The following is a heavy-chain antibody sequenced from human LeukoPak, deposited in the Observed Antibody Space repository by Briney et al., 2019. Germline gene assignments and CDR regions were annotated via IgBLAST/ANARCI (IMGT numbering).Heavy chain of an antibody. V-gene: IGHV4-34*01. CDR2: INHSGST. D-gene: IGHD3-22*01. Sequence: SETLSLTCAVYGVSFSGYYWSWIRQPPGKGLEWIGEINHSGSTNYNPSLKSRVTISVDTSKNQFSLKLSCVTAADTAVYYCARGRRITMIVVGNYYYYGMDVWGQGTTVTVSS. CDR1: GVSFSGYY. J-gene: IGHJ6*02. CDR3: ARGRRITMIVVGNYYYYGMDV.